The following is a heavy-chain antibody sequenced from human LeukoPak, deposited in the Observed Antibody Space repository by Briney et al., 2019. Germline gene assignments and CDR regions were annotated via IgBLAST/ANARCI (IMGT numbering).Heavy chain of an antibody. CDR1: GGSISSYF. Sequence: PSETLSLTYTVSGGSISSYFWSWIRQPPGKGLEWIGYVYYSGSTNYNPSLKSRVTISVDTSKNQFSLKLSSVTAADTAVYYCAGGFLSPVQFDYWGQGTLVTVSS. D-gene: IGHD3-16*01. CDR3: AGGFLSPVQFDY. CDR2: VYYSGST. J-gene: IGHJ4*02. V-gene: IGHV4-59*01.